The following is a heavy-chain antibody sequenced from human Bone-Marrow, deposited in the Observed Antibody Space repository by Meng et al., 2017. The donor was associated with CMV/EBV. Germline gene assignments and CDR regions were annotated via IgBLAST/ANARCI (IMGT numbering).Heavy chain of an antibody. V-gene: IGHV1-8*01. CDR3: ARGCRWGMIFAVVRPRWFDP. CDR1: SYD. D-gene: IGHD3-3*01. Sequence: SYDVNWGRQDTGQGLGLMGGMKPNSGNTGYAQKFKGRVTMTRDTATNTAYMELSSLSSEDTAVYYCARGCRWGMIFAVVRPRWFDPWGQGTLVTVSS. CDR2: MKPNSGNT. J-gene: IGHJ5*02.